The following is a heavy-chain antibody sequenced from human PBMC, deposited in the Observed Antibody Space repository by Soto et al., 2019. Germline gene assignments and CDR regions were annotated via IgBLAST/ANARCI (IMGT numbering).Heavy chain of an antibody. V-gene: IGHV1-69*02. CDR3: ASSYGSGRYYKRSLEY. CDR1: RGTFSSYT. CDR2: IIPILGIA. Sequence: SCKAPRGTFSSYTISWLRHYTGQWLEWMVRIIPILGIANYAQKFQGRVTITADKSTSTAYMELSSLRSEDTAVYYCASSYGSGRYYKRSLEYWGQGTLVTVSS. J-gene: IGHJ4*02. D-gene: IGHD3-10*01.